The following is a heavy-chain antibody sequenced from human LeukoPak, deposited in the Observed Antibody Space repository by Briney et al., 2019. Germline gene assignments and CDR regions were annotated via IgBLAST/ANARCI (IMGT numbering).Heavy chain of an antibody. V-gene: IGHV4-4*02. J-gene: IGHJ5*02. CDR1: GGSISSSNW. CDR3: ARHAAVEGSSGWSPLWWFDP. Sequence: PSETLSLTCAVSGGSISSSNWWSWVRQPPGKGLEWIGEIYHSGSTNYNPSLKSRVTISVDTSKSQFSLKLSSVTAAGTAVYYCARHAAVEGSSGWSPLWWFDPWGQGTLVTVSS. D-gene: IGHD6-19*01. CDR2: IYHSGST.